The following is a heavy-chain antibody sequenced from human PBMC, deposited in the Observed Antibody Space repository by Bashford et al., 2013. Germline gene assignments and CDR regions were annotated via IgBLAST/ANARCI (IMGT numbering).Heavy chain of an antibody. Sequence: VRQAPGKGLEWVSVISTSGGTTYNADSVKGRFTISRDNSKNMLYLQMSSLRAEDTAVYYCAKDAGYGSGTWYSVVDYWGQGTQVTVSS. CDR3: AKDAGYGSGTWYSVVDY. CDR2: ISTSGGTT. D-gene: IGHD6-13*01. J-gene: IGHJ4*02. V-gene: IGHV3-23*01.